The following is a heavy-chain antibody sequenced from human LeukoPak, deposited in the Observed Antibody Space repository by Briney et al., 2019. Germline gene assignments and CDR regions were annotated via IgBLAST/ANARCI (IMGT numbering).Heavy chain of an antibody. CDR1: GDSMSNYY. V-gene: IGHV4-59*08. D-gene: IGHD1-26*01. CDR2: IYNSGTT. Sequence: PSETLSLTCTVSGDSMSNYYWSWIRQPPGKGLEWIGYIYNSGTTKYNPSLKSRVTISVDTSKNQFSLKLSSVTAADTALYYCARHRVGCRDIDYWGQGTLVTVSS. CDR3: ARHRVGCRDIDY. J-gene: IGHJ4*02.